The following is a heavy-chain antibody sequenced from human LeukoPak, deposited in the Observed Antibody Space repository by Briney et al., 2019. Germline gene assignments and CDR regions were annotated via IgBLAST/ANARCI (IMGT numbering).Heavy chain of an antibody. CDR1: GFTFSNAW. CDR3: AKEGAYFGSGSYIGHYMDV. CDR2: ISGSSGST. V-gene: IGHV3-23*01. D-gene: IGHD3-10*01. Sequence: GGSLRLSCAASGFTFSNAWMSWVRQAPGQGLEWVAAISGSSGSTYYADSVKGRFTISRDNSKNTLYLQMNSLRAEDTAVYYCAKEGAYFGSGSYIGHYMDVWGKGTTVTVSS. J-gene: IGHJ6*03.